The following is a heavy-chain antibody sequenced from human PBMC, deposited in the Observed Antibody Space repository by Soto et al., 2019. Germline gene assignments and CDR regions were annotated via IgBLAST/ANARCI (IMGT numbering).Heavy chain of an antibody. J-gene: IGHJ5*02. V-gene: IGHV4-34*01. CDR1: GGSFSGYY. D-gene: IGHD1-26*01. CDR3: ARALLRQDEWFDP. Sequence: PSETLSLTCAVYGGSFSGYYWSWIRQPPGKGLEWIGEINHSGSTNYNPSLKSRVTISVDTSKNQFSLKLSSVTAADTAVYYCARALLRQDEWFDPWGQGTLVTVSS. CDR2: INHSGST.